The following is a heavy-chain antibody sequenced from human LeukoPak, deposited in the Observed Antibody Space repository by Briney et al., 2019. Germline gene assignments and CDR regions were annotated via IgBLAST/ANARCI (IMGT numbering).Heavy chain of an antibody. CDR3: ARGRGAVAGNDY. D-gene: IGHD6-19*01. V-gene: IGHV1-8*01. CDR2: MNPNSGDA. CDR1: GYTFTSFD. Sequence: GASVKVSCKASGYTFTSFDINWVRQATGQGLEWMGWMNPNSGDAGSVQKFQGRVTMTKNTAISTACMELSSLSSEDTAVYYCARGRGAVAGNDYWGQGTLVTVSS. J-gene: IGHJ4*02.